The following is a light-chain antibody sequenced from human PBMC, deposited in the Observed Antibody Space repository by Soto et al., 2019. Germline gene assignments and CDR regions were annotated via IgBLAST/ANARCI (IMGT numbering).Light chain of an antibody. CDR1: SSNIGSNT. CDR3: AAWDDSLNGSVV. V-gene: IGLV1-44*01. Sequence: QLVLTQPPSASGTPGQRVTISCSGSSSNIGSNTVNWYQQLPGTAPKLLIYSNNQRPSGVPDRFSGSKSGTSASRAISGLQSEDEAEDYCAAWDDSLNGSVVFGGGTQLTVL. J-gene: IGLJ2*01. CDR2: SNN.